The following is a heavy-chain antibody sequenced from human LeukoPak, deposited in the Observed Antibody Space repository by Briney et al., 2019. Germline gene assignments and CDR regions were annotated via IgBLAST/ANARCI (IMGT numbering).Heavy chain of an antibody. D-gene: IGHD6-19*01. CDR2: ISYTGGST. J-gene: IGHJ6*02. CDR3: AKDLEQWLFYYYYGMDV. CDR1: GFTFSNSA. V-gene: IGHV3-23*01. Sequence: PGGSLRLSCAASGFTFSNSAMGWVRQAPGKGVEGVSTISYTGGSTYYTDSVKGRFTLSRHNSKSTLFLQMNSLRADDTAVYYCAKDLEQWLFYYYYGMDVWGQGTTVTVSS.